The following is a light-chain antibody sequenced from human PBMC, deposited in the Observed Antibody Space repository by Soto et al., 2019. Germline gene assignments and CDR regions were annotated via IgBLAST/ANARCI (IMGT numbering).Light chain of an antibody. Sequence: EFVLTQSPGTLSLSPGERATLSCRASQSVSSDYLAWYQQKPGQAPRLVIYGASSRATGIPDRFSGSGSGSDFTLTISRLEPEDFAVYYCQQYCSSPYTFGQGTELKIK. V-gene: IGKV3-20*01. CDR2: GAS. CDR1: QSVSSDY. J-gene: IGKJ2*01. CDR3: QQYCSSPYT.